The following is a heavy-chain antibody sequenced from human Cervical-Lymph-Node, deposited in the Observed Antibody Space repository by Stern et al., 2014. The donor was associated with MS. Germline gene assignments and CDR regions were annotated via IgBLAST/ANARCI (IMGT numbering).Heavy chain of an antibody. Sequence: VQLVESGGGVVQPGRSLRLSCAVSGFNFSHYAMHLVRQAPGKGLEWVATVSSEGNNKYHADSVKGRFTISRDNSKNTVYLQMNSLRDDDTAVYYCATQIWFDYWGQGTLVTVSS. CDR2: VSSEGNNK. V-gene: IGHV3-30-3*01. CDR1: GFNFSHYA. D-gene: IGHD3-16*01. J-gene: IGHJ4*02. CDR3: ATQIWFDY.